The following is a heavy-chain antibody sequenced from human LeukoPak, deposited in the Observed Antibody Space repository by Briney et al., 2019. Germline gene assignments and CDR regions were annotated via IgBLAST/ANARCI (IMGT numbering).Heavy chain of an antibody. Sequence: GASVKVSCKASGYTFTGYYMHWVRQAPGQGLEWMGIINPSGGSTSYAQKFQGRVTMTRDMSTSTDYMELSSLRSEDTAVYYCAREESIGSYQFLNEYWGQGTLVTVSS. D-gene: IGHD1-26*01. J-gene: IGHJ4*02. CDR1: GYTFTGYY. CDR3: AREESIGSYQFLNEY. CDR2: INPSGGST. V-gene: IGHV1-46*01.